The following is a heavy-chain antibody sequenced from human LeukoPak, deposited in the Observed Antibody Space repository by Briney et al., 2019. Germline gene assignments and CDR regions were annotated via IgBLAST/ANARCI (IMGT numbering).Heavy chain of an antibody. V-gene: IGHV3-21*01. CDR1: GFTFSSYW. D-gene: IGHD5-12*01. CDR3: ASRVRPGGYDFYFDY. CDR2: ISSSSSYI. J-gene: IGHJ4*02. Sequence: GGSLRLSCAASGFTFSSYWMSWVRQAPGKGLEWVSSISSSSSYIYYADSVKGRFTISRDNAKNSLYLQMNSLRAEDTAVYYCASRVRPGGYDFYFDYWGQGTLVTVSS.